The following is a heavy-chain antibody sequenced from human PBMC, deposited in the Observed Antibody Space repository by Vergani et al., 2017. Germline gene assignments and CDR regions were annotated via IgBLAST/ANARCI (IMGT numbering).Heavy chain of an antibody. V-gene: IGHV1-69*09. D-gene: IGHD5-12*01. CDR2: IIPILGIA. J-gene: IGHJ4*02. CDR3: ARGGMSGYDSELDY. Sequence: QVQLVQSGAEVKKPGASVKVSCKASGGTFSSYAISWVRQAPGQGLEWMGRIIPILGIANYAQKFQGRVTITADKSTSTAYMELSSLRSEDTAVYYCARGGMSGYDSELDYWGQGTLVTVYS. CDR1: GGTFSSYA.